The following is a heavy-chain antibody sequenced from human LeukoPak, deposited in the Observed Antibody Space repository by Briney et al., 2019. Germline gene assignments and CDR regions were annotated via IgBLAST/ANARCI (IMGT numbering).Heavy chain of an antibody. Sequence: SETLSLTCAVSGYSISSGYYWGWLRQPPGKGLEWIGSIYHSGSTYYNPSLKSRVTISVDTSKNQFSLKLSSVTAADTAVYYCARQTGYCSSTSCYTKNDAFDIWGQGTMVTVSS. D-gene: IGHD2-2*02. CDR3: ARQTGYCSSTSCYTKNDAFDI. J-gene: IGHJ3*02. CDR2: IYHSGST. V-gene: IGHV4-38-2*01. CDR1: GYSISSGYY.